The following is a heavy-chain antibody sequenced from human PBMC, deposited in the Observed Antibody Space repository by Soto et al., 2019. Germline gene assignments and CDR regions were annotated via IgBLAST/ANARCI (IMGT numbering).Heavy chain of an antibody. CDR3: ARVRGNPLLGWFDP. V-gene: IGHV4-31*03. Sequence: QVQLQESGPGLVKPSQTLSLTCTVSGGSISSGGYYWSWIRQHPGKGLEWIGYIYHSGTTYYNPSLKSRVTIXVXAPXNQFSLKLTSVTAADTAVYYCARVRGNPLLGWFDPWGQGTLVTVSS. CDR1: GGSISSGGYY. D-gene: IGHD2-2*01. CDR2: IYHSGTT. J-gene: IGHJ5*02.